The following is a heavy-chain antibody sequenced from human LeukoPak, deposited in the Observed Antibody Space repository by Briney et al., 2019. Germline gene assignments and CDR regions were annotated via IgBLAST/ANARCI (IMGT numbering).Heavy chain of an antibody. D-gene: IGHD2-2*01. J-gene: IGHJ5*02. Sequence: GGSLRLSCAASGFTFSTYAMSWVRQAPGKGLEWVSAITGSGDKTEDADSVKGRFTISRDNSNNMLYLQMNSLRDEDAAVYYCAKCSTSCYSNFFDPWGQGTLVTVSS. CDR2: ITGSGDKT. V-gene: IGHV3-23*01. CDR1: GFTFSTYA. CDR3: AKCSTSCYSNFFDP.